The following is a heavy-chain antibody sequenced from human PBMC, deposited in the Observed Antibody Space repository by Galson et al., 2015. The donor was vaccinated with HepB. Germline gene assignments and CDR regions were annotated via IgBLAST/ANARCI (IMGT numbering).Heavy chain of an antibody. D-gene: IGHD6-19*01. J-gene: IGHJ4*02. Sequence: SETLSLTCAVYGGSFSGYYWSWIRQPPGKGLEWIGEINHSGSTNYNPSLKSRVTISVDTSKNQFSLRLSSVTAADTAVYYCARVSRSPVAGPFDYWGQGTLVTVSS. CDR1: GGSFSGYY. V-gene: IGHV4-34*01. CDR3: ARVSRSPVAGPFDY. CDR2: INHSGST.